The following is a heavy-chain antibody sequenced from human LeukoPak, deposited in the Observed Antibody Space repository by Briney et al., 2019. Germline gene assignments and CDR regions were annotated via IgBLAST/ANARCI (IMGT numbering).Heavy chain of an antibody. D-gene: IGHD1-1*01. J-gene: IGHJ4*02. CDR2: ISSSSSTI. Sequence: GGSLRLSCAASGFTFSSYSMNWVRQSPGKGLEWVSYISSSSSTIYYADSVKGRFTISRDNAKNSLYLQMNSLRAEDTAVYYCARGVGTGTTIGWGKGTLVTVSS. CDR1: GFTFSSYS. CDR3: ARGVGTGTTIG. V-gene: IGHV3-48*01.